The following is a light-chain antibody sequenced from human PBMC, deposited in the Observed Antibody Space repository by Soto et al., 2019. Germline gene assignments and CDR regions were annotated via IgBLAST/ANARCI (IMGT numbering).Light chain of an antibody. V-gene: IGKV3-11*01. CDR3: QQRSNWIT. CDR2: DAS. Sequence: EIGLTQSPSTLSLSPGERATLSCRASQSVSSYLAWYHKKPGQAPRLLIYDASNRATGIPARFSGSGSGTDFTLTISSLEPEDFAVYYCQQRSNWITFGQGTRLEIK. CDR1: QSVSSY. J-gene: IGKJ5*01.